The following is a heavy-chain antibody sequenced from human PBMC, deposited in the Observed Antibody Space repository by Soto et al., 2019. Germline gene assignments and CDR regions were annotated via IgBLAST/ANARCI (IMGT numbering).Heavy chain of an antibody. Sequence: NPSETLSLTCTVSGGSISSGGYYWSWIRQHPGKGLEWIGYIYSSGSTNYNPSLKSRVIISVDTSNDQFSLKLSSVTAADTAVYYCARDRYSNGWVDYWGQGTLVTVSS. V-gene: IGHV4-61*08. D-gene: IGHD6-19*01. CDR3: ARDRYSNGWVDY. CDR2: IYSSGST. J-gene: IGHJ4*02. CDR1: GGSISSGGYY.